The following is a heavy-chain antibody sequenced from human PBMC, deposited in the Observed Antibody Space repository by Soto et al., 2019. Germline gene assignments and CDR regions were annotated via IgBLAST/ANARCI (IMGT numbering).Heavy chain of an antibody. CDR3: ARTTTVAGTPEFDY. Sequence: QVQLVESGGGVVQPGMALRLSCAASGFTFSSFSLHWVRQAPGKGLEWLALISYDGSNKYNADSVKGRFTISRDNSNNTLYLQQSSLRPEDTAVYYCARTTTVAGTPEFDYWGQGTLVTVSS. V-gene: IGHV3-30-3*01. D-gene: IGHD6-19*01. J-gene: IGHJ4*02. CDR2: ISYDGSNK. CDR1: GFTFSSFS.